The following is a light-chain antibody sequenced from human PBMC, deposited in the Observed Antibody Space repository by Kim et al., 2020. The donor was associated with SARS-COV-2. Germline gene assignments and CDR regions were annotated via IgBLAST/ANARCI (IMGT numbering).Light chain of an antibody. Sequence: QSVLTQPPSASGTPGQRVTISCSGSRSNIGSNHVYWYQQLPGTAPKLLIYRSKQRPSGVPDRFSGSKSGTSASLVISGLRSEDEADYYCAAWDDNLRVFGGGTQLTVL. V-gene: IGLV1-47*01. CDR2: RSK. CDR1: RSNIGSNH. J-gene: IGLJ3*02. CDR3: AAWDDNLRV.